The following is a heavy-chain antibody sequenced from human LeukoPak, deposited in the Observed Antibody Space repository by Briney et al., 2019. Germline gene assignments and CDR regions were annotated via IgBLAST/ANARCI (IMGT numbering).Heavy chain of an antibody. CDR3: ARVPAAGTGPDY. V-gene: IGHV4-59*01. Sequence: SETLSLTCTVSSYSITRDFWSWIRQSPGKGLEWIGFIFYSGTTTYNPSLKSRVTISVDTSKNQFSLKLGSVTAADTAVYYCARVPAAGTGPDYWGQGTLVTVSS. D-gene: IGHD6-13*01. CDR1: SYSITRDF. CDR2: IFYSGTT. J-gene: IGHJ4*02.